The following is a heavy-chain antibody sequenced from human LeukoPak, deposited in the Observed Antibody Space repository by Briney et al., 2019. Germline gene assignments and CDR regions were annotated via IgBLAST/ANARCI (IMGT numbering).Heavy chain of an antibody. Sequence: EIYHSGSTHCNPSLKSRVTISVDKSKNQFSLKLSSVTAADTAVYYCARVQETTVTYYFDYWGQGTLVTVSS. CDR2: IYHSGST. CDR3: ARVQETTVTYYFDY. D-gene: IGHD4-11*01. V-gene: IGHV4-4*02. J-gene: IGHJ4*02.